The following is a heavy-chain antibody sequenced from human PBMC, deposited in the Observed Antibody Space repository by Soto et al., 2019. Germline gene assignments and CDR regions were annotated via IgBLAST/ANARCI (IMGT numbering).Heavy chain of an antibody. CDR1: GDSVSSYSAG. CDR3: ARGGLVLGGRLSWFDP. CDR2: TYYRSKWYI. D-gene: IGHD3-16*01. J-gene: IGHJ5*02. V-gene: IGHV6-1*01. Sequence: QVQLQQSGPGLVKPSQTLSLTCVISGDSVSSYSAGWSWIRQSPSRGLEWLGRTYYRSKWYIDYAVSVKSRITSIPDTSKNQFSLQLSSVTREDTAVYYCARGGLVLGGRLSWFDPWGQGTLVTVSS.